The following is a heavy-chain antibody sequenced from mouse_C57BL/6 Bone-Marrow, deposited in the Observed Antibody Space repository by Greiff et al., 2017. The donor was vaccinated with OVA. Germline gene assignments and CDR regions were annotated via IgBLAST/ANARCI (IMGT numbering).Heavy chain of an antibody. D-gene: IGHD2-5*01. CDR2: ISYDGSN. J-gene: IGHJ4*01. CDR3: ARNSYYSNYDYYAMDY. V-gene: IGHV3-6*01. Sequence: EVQLQESGPGLVKPSQSLSLTCSVTGYSITSGYYWNWIRQFPGNKLEWMGYISYDGSNNYNQSLKNRISITRATSKNQFFLKLNSVTTEDTATYYCARNSYYSNYDYYAMDYWGQGTSVTVSS. CDR1: GYSITSGYY.